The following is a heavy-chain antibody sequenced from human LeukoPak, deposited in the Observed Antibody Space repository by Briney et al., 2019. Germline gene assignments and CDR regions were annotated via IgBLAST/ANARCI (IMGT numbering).Heavy chain of an antibody. CDR1: GFTFSSYS. CDR3: ARALPYDFWSGYYPTYDAFDI. V-gene: IGHV3-21*01. D-gene: IGHD3-3*01. CDR2: ISSSSSYI. J-gene: IGHJ3*02. Sequence: GGSLRLSCAASGFTFSSYSMNWVRQAPGKGLEWVSSISSSSSYIYYADSVKGRFTISRDNAKNSLYLQINSLRAEDTAVYYCARALPYDFWSGYYPTYDAFDIWGQGTMVTVSS.